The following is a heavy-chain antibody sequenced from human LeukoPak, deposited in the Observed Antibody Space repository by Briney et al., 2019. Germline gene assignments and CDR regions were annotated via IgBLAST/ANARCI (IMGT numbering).Heavy chain of an antibody. V-gene: IGHV3-9*01. CDR2: ISWNSGSI. J-gene: IGHJ4*02. D-gene: IGHD6-13*01. CDR3: AKDTLAAAGSPFDY. Sequence: GGSLRLSCAASGFMFDDYAMHWVRQAPGKGLEWVSGISWNSGSIGYADSVKGRFTISRDNAKNSLYLQMNSLRAEDTALYYCAKDTLAAAGSPFDYWGQGTLVTVSS. CDR1: GFMFDDYA.